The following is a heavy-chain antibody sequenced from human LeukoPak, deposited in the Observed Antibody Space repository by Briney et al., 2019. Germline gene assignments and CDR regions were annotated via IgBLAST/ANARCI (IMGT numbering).Heavy chain of an antibody. V-gene: IGHV3-30*18. Sequence: PGGSLRLSCAASGFTFSSYGIHWVRQAPGKGLEWVAVISYDGSNKYYADSVKGRFTISRDNSKNTLYLQMNSLRAEDTAVYYCAKDQVNYYDSSGYDYWGQGTLVTVSS. CDR2: ISYDGSNK. D-gene: IGHD3-22*01. J-gene: IGHJ4*02. CDR1: GFTFSSYG. CDR3: AKDQVNYYDSSGYDY.